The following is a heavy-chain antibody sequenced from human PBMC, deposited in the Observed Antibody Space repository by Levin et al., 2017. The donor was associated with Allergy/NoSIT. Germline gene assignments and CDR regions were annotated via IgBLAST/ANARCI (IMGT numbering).Heavy chain of an antibody. CDR3: ATNNYFDSSGTYRLDY. V-gene: IGHV4-59*01. D-gene: IGHD3-22*01. CDR2: VFNTGTT. CDR1: GGSIGSYY. Sequence: SETLSLTCTVSGGSIGSYYWNWIRQAPGKGLEWIGYVFNTGTTYYSPSLKSRVTISVDTSKNQFLLQLTSVTAADTALYYCATNNYFDSSGTYRLDYWGLGTLVTVSS. J-gene: IGHJ4*02.